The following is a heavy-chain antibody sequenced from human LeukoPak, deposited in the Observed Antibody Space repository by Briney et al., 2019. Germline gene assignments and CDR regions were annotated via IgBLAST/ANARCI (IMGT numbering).Heavy chain of an antibody. CDR2: INHSGST. J-gene: IGHJ6*04. CDR1: GGSFSGYY. V-gene: IGHV4-34*01. Sequence: SETLSLTCAVYGGSFSGYYWSWIRQPPGKGLEWIGEINHSGSTNYNPSLKSRVTISVDTSKNQFSLKLSSVTAADTAVYYCARGPSIADPSPQVDVWGKGTTVTVSS. CDR3: ARGPSIADPSPQVDV. D-gene: IGHD6-6*01.